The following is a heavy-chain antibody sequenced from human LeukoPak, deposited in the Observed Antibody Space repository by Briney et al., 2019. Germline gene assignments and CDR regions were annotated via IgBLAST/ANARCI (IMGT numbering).Heavy chain of an antibody. Sequence: PGRSLRLSCAASGFTFSSYWMSWVRQAPGKGLEWVANIKQDGSEKYYVDSVKGRFTISRDNAKNSLYLQMNSLRAEDTAVYYCAREAYYYDSSGSFDYWGQGTLVTVSS. CDR3: AREAYYYDSSGSFDY. CDR2: IKQDGSEK. CDR1: GFTFSSYW. V-gene: IGHV3-7*01. J-gene: IGHJ4*02. D-gene: IGHD3-22*01.